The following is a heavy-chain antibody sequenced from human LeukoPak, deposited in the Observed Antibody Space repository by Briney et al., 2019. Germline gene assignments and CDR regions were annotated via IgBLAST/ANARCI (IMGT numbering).Heavy chain of an antibody. CDR3: ARVVFRYFHRNYYYYYYMDV. CDR1: GGSISSSSYY. D-gene: IGHD3-9*01. CDR2: IYYSGST. Sequence: SETLSLTCTVSGGSISSSSYYWGWIRQPPGKGLEWIGSIYYSGSTYYNPSLKSRVTISVDTSKNQFSLKLSSVTAADAAVYYCARVVFRYFHRNYYYYYYMDVWGKGTTVTVSS. V-gene: IGHV4-39*07. J-gene: IGHJ6*03.